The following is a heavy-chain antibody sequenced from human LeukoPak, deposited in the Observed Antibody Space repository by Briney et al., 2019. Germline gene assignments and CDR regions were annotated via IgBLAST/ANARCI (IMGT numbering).Heavy chain of an antibody. CDR2: IRSKANSYAT. Sequence: GGPLKFSWAASGCTFSGSAMHWVRKASGKGLEWVGLIRSKANSYATAYAASVKGRFTISRDDSRNTAYLQMNSLKTEDTAVYYCTRPFMVRGVDNWFDPWGQGTLVTVSS. J-gene: IGHJ5*02. D-gene: IGHD3-10*01. CDR3: TRPFMVRGVDNWFDP. CDR1: GCTFSGSA. V-gene: IGHV3-73*01.